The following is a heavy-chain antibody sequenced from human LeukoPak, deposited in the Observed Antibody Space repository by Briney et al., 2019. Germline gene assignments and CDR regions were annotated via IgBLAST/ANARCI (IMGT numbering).Heavy chain of an antibody. CDR1: GYTLTNYY. CDR2: INPSDGNT. CDR3: ARGLVVVTAVPFWGPHNWFDT. J-gene: IGHJ5*02. V-gene: IGHV1-46*01. D-gene: IGHD2-21*02. Sequence: ASVKVSCKTSGYTLTNYYIHWVRQAPGQGLEWMGIINPSDGNTTYAQKFQGRVTMTGDMSTSTVYMELSSLRSEDTALYYCARGLVVVTAVPFWGPHNWFDTWGQGTLVTVSS.